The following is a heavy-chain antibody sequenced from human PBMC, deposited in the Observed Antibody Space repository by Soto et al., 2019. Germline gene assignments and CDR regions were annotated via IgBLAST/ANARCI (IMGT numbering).Heavy chain of an antibody. V-gene: IGHV1-46*04. J-gene: IGHJ4*02. Sequence: QVHLVQSGTEVKKPGASVKVSCKASGYTFLDFYIHWVRQAPGQGLEWMGFSNPSGAGTTYAQQLQGRLTMTRDTATSAVYMELISLGSEDTAIYYCARDKPFSAGYWGQGTLVT. D-gene: IGHD3-3*02. CDR3: ARDKPFSAGY. CDR1: GYTFLDFY. CDR2: SNPSGAGT.